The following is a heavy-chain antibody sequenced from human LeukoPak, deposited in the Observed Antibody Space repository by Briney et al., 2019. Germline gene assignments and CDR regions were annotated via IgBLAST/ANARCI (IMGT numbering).Heavy chain of an antibody. Sequence: SETLSLTCTVSSGSISNYHWSWIPQPAGKGLEWTGRISATGNTNYNPSLTSRVTISVDKSKNQFSLNLNSVTAADTAVYFCARVNSSGSFHDYWGQGARVTVSS. CDR3: ARVNSSGSFHDY. CDR2: ISATGNT. V-gene: IGHV4-4*07. J-gene: IGHJ4*02. D-gene: IGHD6-19*01. CDR1: SGSISNYH.